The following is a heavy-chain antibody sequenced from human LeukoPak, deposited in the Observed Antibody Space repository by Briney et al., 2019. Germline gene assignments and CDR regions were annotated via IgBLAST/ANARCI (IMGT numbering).Heavy chain of an antibody. J-gene: IGHJ4*02. V-gene: IGHV3-48*02. CDR1: GFTFSSHW. D-gene: IGHD5-12*01. CDR2: ISSSSSTI. Sequence: GGSLRLSCTASGFTFSSHWMTWVRQAPGKGLEWVSYISSSSSTIYYADSVKGRFTISRDNAKNSLYLQMNSLRDEDTAVYYCRSDYDGAYYFDYWGQGTLVTVSS. CDR3: RSDYDGAYYFDY.